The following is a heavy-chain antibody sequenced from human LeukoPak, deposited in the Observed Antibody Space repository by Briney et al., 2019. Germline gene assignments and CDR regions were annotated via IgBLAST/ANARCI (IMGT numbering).Heavy chain of an antibody. CDR3: ARDPYYYDSSGYYFGFDY. V-gene: IGHV3-48*01. D-gene: IGHD3-22*01. CDR1: GFTFSNYN. Sequence: GGSLRLSCAASGFTFSNYNMNWVRQAPGKGLEWVSYISSSGSTIYYADSMKGRFTISRDNAKNSLYLQMNSLRAEDSAVYYCARDPYYYDSSGYYFGFDYWGQGTLVTVSS. CDR2: ISSSGSTI. J-gene: IGHJ4*02.